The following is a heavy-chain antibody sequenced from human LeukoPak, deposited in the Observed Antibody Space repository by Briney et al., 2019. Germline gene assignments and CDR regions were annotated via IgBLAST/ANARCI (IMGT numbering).Heavy chain of an antibody. CDR2: IKEDGSEK. CDR3: ARVGGYSYGSVSDY. Sequence: GGSLRLSCAASGFTFSSHWMSWVRQAPGKGLEWVANIKEDGSEKYYVDSVKGRFTISRDNAKNSLYLQMNSLRAEDTAVYYCARVGGYSYGSVSDYWGQGTLVTVSS. D-gene: IGHD5-18*01. J-gene: IGHJ4*02. CDR1: GFTFSSHW. V-gene: IGHV3-7*01.